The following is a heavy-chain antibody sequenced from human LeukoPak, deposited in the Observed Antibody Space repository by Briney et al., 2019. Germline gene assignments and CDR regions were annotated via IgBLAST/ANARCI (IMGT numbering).Heavy chain of an antibody. Sequence: SGPTLLNPTQTLTLTCTFSGFSLSSDAVGVGWIRQPPGGALEWLGVIYENDEKLYSSSLQNRLSITKDTSKNQVVLTTANMDPVDTATYYCAHRHRGVASDIWGQGTMVTVSS. J-gene: IGHJ3*02. CDR2: IYENDEK. D-gene: IGHD2-15*01. CDR1: GFSLSSDAVG. CDR3: AHRHRGVASDI. V-gene: IGHV2-5*01.